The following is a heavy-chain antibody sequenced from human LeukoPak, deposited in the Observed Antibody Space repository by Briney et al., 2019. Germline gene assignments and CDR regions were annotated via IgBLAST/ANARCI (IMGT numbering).Heavy chain of an antibody. CDR3: ATTAVRYFDWLPLYYFDY. D-gene: IGHD3-9*01. Sequence: ASVKVSCKASGYTFTGYYMHWVRQAPGQGLEWMGWINPNSGGTNYAQKFQGRVTVTRDTSISTAYMELSRLRSDDTAVYYCATTAVRYFDWLPLYYFDYWGQGTLVTVSS. CDR1: GYTFTGYY. V-gene: IGHV1-2*02. J-gene: IGHJ4*02. CDR2: INPNSGGT.